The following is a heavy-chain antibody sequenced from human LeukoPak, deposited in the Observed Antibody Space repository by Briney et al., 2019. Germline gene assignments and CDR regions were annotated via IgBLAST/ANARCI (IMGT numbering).Heavy chain of an antibody. D-gene: IGHD4-23*01. CDR3: ARDAVVTPGFDY. Sequence: SETLSLTCTVSGGSISSSSYYWGWIRQPPGKGLEWIGSIYYSGSTYYNPSLKSRVTISVDTSKNQFSLKLSSVTAADTAVYYCARDAVVTPGFDYWGQGTLVTVSS. J-gene: IGHJ4*02. V-gene: IGHV4-39*07. CDR1: GGSISSSSYY. CDR2: IYYSGST.